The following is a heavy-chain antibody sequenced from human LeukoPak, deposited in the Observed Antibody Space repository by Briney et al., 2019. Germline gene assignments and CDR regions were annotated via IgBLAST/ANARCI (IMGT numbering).Heavy chain of an antibody. D-gene: IGHD5-24*01. CDR2: ISGSGDST. CDR1: GFTFGDYA. J-gene: IGHJ5*02. CDR3: ATDHSMANTAWWFDP. V-gene: IGHV3-23*01. Sequence: GGSLRLSCTASGFTFGDYAMSWFRQAPGKGLEWVSGISGSGDSTYYADSVKGRFTISRDNSKNTLYLQMNSLRAEDTAVYYCATDHSMANTAWWFDPWGQGTLVTVSS.